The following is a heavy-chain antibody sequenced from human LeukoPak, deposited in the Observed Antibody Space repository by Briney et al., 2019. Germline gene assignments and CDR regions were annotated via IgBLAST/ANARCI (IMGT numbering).Heavy chain of an antibody. CDR3: ARDHVTTATAGDVD. D-gene: IGHD4-17*01. V-gene: IGHV1-18*01. Sequence: GASVKVSCKASGYTFTSYGISWVRQAPGQGLEWMGWISAYNGNTNYAQKLQGRVTMTTDTSTSTAYMELRSLRSDDTAVYYCARDHVTTATAGDVDWGQGTLVTVSS. CDR2: ISAYNGNT. CDR1: GYTFTSYG. J-gene: IGHJ4*02.